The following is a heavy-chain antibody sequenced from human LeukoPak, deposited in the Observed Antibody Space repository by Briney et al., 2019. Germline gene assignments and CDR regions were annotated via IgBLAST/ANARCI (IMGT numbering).Heavy chain of an antibody. J-gene: IGHJ3*01. Sequence: ASVKVSCKASGYAFTGYYVHWVRQAPGQGLEWMGWINPQSGGTDYLQRFQGSVTVTRDTSINTAYMELSSLRSDDTAIYYCASVYSEDQGLSLSAFDVWGQGTLVTVSS. CDR3: ASVYSEDQGLSLSAFDV. CDR2: INPQSGGT. V-gene: IGHV1-2*02. D-gene: IGHD2-15*01. CDR1: GYAFTGYY.